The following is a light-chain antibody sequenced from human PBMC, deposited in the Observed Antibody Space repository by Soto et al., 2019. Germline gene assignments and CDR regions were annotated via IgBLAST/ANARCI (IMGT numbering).Light chain of an antibody. CDR2: GAS. Sequence: EIVLTQSPGTLSLSPGERATLSCRASQSVSSNYLAWYQQKPGQAPRLLIYGASSRATGIPDRFSGSGSGTDFTLTISRLEREDFAVYYCQHYGSSPETFGQGTKVDIK. CDR3: QHYGSSPET. J-gene: IGKJ1*01. V-gene: IGKV3-20*01. CDR1: QSVSSNY.